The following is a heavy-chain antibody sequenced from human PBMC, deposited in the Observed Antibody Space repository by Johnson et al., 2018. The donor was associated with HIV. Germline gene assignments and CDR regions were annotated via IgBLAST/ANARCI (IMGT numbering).Heavy chain of an antibody. CDR2: IKQDGSEK. CDR3: ARGASTDLVDVFEI. V-gene: IGHV3-7*01. J-gene: IGHJ3*02. CDR1: GFTFSSYW. Sequence: VQLVESGGGLVQPGGSLRLSCAASGFTFSSYWMSWVRQAPGKGLEWVANIKQDGSEKYYVDSVKGRFTISRDNAKNSLYLQMNSLRAEDTAVYYCARGASTDLVDVFEIWGQGTMVTVSS. D-gene: IGHD3-3*01.